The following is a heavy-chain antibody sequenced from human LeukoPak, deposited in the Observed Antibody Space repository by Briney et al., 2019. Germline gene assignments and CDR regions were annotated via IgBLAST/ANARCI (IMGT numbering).Heavy chain of an antibody. J-gene: IGHJ5*02. CDR2: MNPNSGNT. CDR3: ARVGCTSCYNWFDP. Sequence: ASVKVSCKASGYTFTSYDINWVRQATGQGLEWMGWMNPNSGNTGYAQKFQGRVTMTRNTSISTAYMELCSLRSEDTAVYYCARVGCTSCYNWFDPWGQGTLVTVSS. V-gene: IGHV1-8*01. CDR1: GYTFTSYD. D-gene: IGHD2-2*01.